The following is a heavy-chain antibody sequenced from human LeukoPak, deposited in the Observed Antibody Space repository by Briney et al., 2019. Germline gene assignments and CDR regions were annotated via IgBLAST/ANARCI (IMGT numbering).Heavy chain of an antibody. CDR3: AKSPSWAHYYGMDV. J-gene: IGHJ6*02. CDR1: GFTFSSYA. Sequence: GGSLRLSCAASGFTFSSYAMSWVRQAPGKGLEWVSAISGSGGSTYYADSVKGRFTISRDNSKNTLYLQMNSLRAEDTAVYYCAKSPSWAHYYGMDVWGQGTTVTVSS. V-gene: IGHV3-23*01. CDR2: ISGSGGST. D-gene: IGHD7-27*01.